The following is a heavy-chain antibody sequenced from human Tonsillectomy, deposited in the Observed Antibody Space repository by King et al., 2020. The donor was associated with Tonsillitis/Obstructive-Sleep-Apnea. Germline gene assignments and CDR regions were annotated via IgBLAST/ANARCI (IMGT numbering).Heavy chain of an antibody. CDR1: GFTFSSSA. V-gene: IGHV3-33*01. D-gene: IGHD3-22*01. Sequence: QEQLVESGGGVVQPGRSLRLSCAASGFTFSSSAMHWVRQAPGKGLEWVAVIWYDGTYKYYVDSVRGRFTISRDNSKNTLYLQMNSLRGEDTAVYYCARGGNYADVWGQGTTVTVSS. CDR2: IWYDGTYK. J-gene: IGHJ6*02. CDR3: ARGGNYADV.